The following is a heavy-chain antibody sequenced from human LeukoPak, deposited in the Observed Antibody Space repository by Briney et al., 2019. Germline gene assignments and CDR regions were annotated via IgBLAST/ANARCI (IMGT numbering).Heavy chain of an antibody. CDR1: GGSISSYY. V-gene: IGHV4-59*01. D-gene: IGHD6-25*01. CDR2: IYYSVST. J-gene: IGHJ4*02. Sequence: SETLSLTRTVSGGSISSYYWSWIRQPPGKGLEWIGYIYYSVSTNYNPSLKSRVTISVDTSKNQFSLKLSSVTAADTAVYYCARVVTAAHFDYWGQGTLVTVSS. CDR3: ARVVTAAHFDY.